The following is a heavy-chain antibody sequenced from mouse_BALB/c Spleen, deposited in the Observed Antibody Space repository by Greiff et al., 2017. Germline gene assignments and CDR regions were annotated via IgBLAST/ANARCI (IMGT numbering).Heavy chain of an antibody. V-gene: IGHV1-80*01. D-gene: IGHD1-1*01. CDR3: ARRGFYYGSFDY. J-gene: IGHJ2*01. Sequence: QVQLQQSGAELVRPGSSVKISCKASGYAFSSYWMNWVKQRPGQGLEWIGQIYPGDGDTNYNGKFKGKATLTADKSSSTAYMQLSSLTSEDSAVYFCARRGFYYGSFDYWGQGTTLTVSS. CDR1: GYAFSSYW. CDR2: IYPGDGDT.